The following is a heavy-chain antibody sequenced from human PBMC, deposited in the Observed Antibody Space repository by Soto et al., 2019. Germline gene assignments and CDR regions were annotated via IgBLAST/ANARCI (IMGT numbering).Heavy chain of an antibody. J-gene: IGHJ4*02. V-gene: IGHV3-15*01. D-gene: IGHD3-3*01. CDR3: TTEPSYDFWRCIDY. CDR1: GFTFSNAW. Sequence: GGSLSLTCAASGFTFSNAWMSWVRQAPGKGMEWVGRIKSKTDGGTTDYAAPGKGIFTISRDDSKNTLYLQMNSLKTEDTAVYYGTTEPSYDFWRCIDYWGQGTLVTVSS. CDR2: IKSKTDGGTT.